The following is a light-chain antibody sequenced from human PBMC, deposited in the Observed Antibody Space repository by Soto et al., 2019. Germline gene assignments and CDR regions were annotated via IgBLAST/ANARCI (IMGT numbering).Light chain of an antibody. CDR2: DTS. J-gene: IGLJ2*01. Sequence: QAVVTQEPSLTVSPGGTVTLTCGSSTGAVTSGHYPYWFQQKPGQAPRTLIYDTSNKHSWTPARFSGSLLGGKAALTLSGAQPEDEAEYHCLLSYSGARHVVFGGGPQLTVL. CDR3: LLSYSGARHVV. V-gene: IGLV7-46*01. CDR1: TGAVTSGHY.